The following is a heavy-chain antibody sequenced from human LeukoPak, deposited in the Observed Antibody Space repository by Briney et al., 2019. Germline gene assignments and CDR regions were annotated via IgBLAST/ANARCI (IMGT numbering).Heavy chain of an antibody. CDR2: IYSGGST. Sequence: PGGSLRLSCAASGFTFSSSAMNWVRQAPGKGLEWVSVIYSGGSTYYADSVKGRFTISRDNSKNTLYLQMNSLRAEDTAVYYCARVFRGVSDYWGQGTLVTVSS. V-gene: IGHV3-53*01. D-gene: IGHD3-10*01. CDR1: GFTFSSSA. CDR3: ARVFRGVSDY. J-gene: IGHJ4*02.